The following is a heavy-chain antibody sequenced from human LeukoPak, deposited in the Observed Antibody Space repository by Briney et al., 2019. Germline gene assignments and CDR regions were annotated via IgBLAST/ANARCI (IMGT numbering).Heavy chain of an antibody. CDR2: ISGSGGST. CDR3: AKTRYPRLFDY. J-gene: IGHJ4*02. D-gene: IGHD1-1*01. V-gene: IGHV3-23*01. Sequence: GGSLRLSCAASGFTFSSYAMSWVRQAPGKGLEWVSAISGSGGSTYYADSVKGRFTISRDTSKSTLYLQMSSLRADDTAVYYCAKTRYPRLFDYWGQGALVTVSS. CDR1: GFTFSSYA.